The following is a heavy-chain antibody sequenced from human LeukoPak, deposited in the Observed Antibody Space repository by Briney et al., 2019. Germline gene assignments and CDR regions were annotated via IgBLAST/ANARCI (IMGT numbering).Heavy chain of an antibody. V-gene: IGHV3-30*02. CDR2: IWYDGSNK. CDR3: AKDLSPAADGTYFDY. CDR1: RFTFSIYG. J-gene: IGHJ4*02. Sequence: RGGSLRLLCGACRFTFSIYGMLWVREAPGKGVEWVSFIWYDGSNKYYADSVRGRFTLSRDNSKNTMYLQMTSLRPEDTSVYYCAKDLSPAADGTYFDYCGQGTLVTVSS. D-gene: IGHD6-13*01.